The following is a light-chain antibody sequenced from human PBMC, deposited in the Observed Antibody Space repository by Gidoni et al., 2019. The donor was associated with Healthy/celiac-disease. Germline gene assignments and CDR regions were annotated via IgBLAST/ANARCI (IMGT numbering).Light chain of an antibody. J-gene: IGLJ2*01. CDR3: CSYAGSYTFAGVV. Sequence: QSALTQHRSVSGSPGQPVTISGTRTSSDVGGYNYVSLYQLHPGKAPTLMFYDVSKRPSGVPDRFSVSKSGNTASLTISGLQAEDEADYYCCSYAGSYTFAGVVFGGGTKLTVL. V-gene: IGLV2-11*01. CDR2: DVS. CDR1: SSDVGGYNY.